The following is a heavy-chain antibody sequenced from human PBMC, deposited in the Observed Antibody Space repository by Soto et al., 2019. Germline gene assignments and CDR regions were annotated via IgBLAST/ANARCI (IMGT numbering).Heavy chain of an antibody. D-gene: IGHD3-16*01. Sequence: QVQLQESGPGLVKPSQTLSLTCTVSGGSISSGGYYWSWIRQHPGKGLEWIGYIYYSGSTYYNPSLKSRVTISVDTSKNQFSLKLSSVTAADTAVYYYARAGEPTAHWGLFDYWGQGTLVTVSS. CDR1: GGSISSGGYY. CDR2: IYYSGST. CDR3: ARAGEPTAHWGLFDY. V-gene: IGHV4-31*03. J-gene: IGHJ4*02.